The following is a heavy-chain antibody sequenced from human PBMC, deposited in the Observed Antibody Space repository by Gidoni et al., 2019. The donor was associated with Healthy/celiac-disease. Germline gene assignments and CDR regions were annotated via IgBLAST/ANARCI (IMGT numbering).Heavy chain of an antibody. D-gene: IGHD3-10*01. CDR2: INWNGGST. CDR3: ARGTLWEVRGVTSLYYYMDV. J-gene: IGHJ6*03. V-gene: IGHV3-20*04. Sequence: EVQLVESGGGVVRPGGSLRLSCAASGFTFDDYGMSWVRQAPGKGLEWVSGINWNGGSTGYADSVKGRFTISRDNAKNFLYLQMNSLRAEDTALYYCARGTLWEVRGVTSLYYYMDVWGKGTTVTVSS. CDR1: GFTFDDYG.